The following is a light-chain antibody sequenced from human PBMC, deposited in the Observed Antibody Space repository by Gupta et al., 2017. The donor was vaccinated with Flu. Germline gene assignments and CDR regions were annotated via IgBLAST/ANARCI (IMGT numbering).Light chain of an antibody. Sequence: QSVLTQPPSVSGAPGQRVTISCTGSSSNIGAGYDVHWYQQLPGTAPKLLLYGNSNRPSGVPDRFSGSKSGTSASLASTGLQAEDEADYYCQSYDSSLSVVVFGGGTKLTVL. CDR2: GNS. V-gene: IGLV1-40*01. J-gene: IGLJ2*01. CDR3: QSYDSSLSVVV. CDR1: SSNIGAGYD.